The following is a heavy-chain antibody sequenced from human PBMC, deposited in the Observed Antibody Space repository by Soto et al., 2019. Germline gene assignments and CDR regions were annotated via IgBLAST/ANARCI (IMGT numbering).Heavy chain of an antibody. CDR2: INPKSGGT. CDR3: ARESGIAGAVDY. J-gene: IGHJ4*02. Sequence: ASVKVSCKASGYSFTDYHIHWVRQAPGQGLEWLGRINPKSGGTSNAQKFQGWVTMTTDTSISTASMELTRLRSDDTAVYYCARESGIAGAVDYWGQGTLVTVYS. V-gene: IGHV1-2*04. CDR1: GYSFTDYH. D-gene: IGHD6-13*01.